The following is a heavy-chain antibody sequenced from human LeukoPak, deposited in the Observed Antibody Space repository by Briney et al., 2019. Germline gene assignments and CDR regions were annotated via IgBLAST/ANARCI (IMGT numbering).Heavy chain of an antibody. V-gene: IGHV3-33*01. CDR3: ARVGGSSGHDAFDI. CDR2: IWYDGIKE. Sequence: GRSLRLSCAASGFTFSSYGMHWVRQAPGKGLEWVAVIWYDGIKEYYADSVKGRFTISRDNSKNTLYLQMNSLRAEDTAVYYCARVGGSSGHDAFDIWGQGTMVTVSS. CDR1: GFTFSSYG. J-gene: IGHJ3*02. D-gene: IGHD6-25*01.